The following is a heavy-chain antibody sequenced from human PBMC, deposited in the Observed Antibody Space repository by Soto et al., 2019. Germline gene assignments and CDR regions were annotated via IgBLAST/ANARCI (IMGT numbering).Heavy chain of an antibody. CDR2: IWYDGSNK. D-gene: IGHD4-17*01. V-gene: IGHV3-33*01. J-gene: IGHJ4*02. CDR3: ARDRGYGGNSPDY. Sequence: QVQLVESGGGVVQPGRSLRLSCAASGFTFSNYGIHWVRQAPGKGLEWVAIIWYDGSNKYYADSVKGRFIISRDNSKNTLYLQMNSLRVEDTAVYYCARDRGYGGNSPDYWGQGTLVTVSS. CDR1: GFTFSNYG.